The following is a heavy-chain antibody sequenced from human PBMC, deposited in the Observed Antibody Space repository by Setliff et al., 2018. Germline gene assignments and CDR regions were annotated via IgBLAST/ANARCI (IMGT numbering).Heavy chain of an antibody. V-gene: IGHV1-3*01. CDR2: IHAGSSDT. J-gene: IGHJ4*02. CDR1: GYSFSSNA. CDR3: ARMSTSGPHYDY. D-gene: IGHD2-8*02. Sequence: ASVKVSCKASGYSFSSNAFHWVRQAPGQTLEWMGWIHAGSSDTLYSQRFQGRITISRDTSATTVHMELSSLGSDDTAVYYCARMSTSGPHYDYWGQGTLVTVSS.